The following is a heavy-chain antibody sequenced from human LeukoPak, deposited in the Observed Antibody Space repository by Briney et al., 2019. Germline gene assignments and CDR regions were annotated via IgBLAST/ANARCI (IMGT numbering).Heavy chain of an antibody. CDR3: ARGYSSSWYPEFDY. V-gene: IGHV3-11*05. D-gene: IGHD6-13*01. Sequence: GGSLRLSCAASGFTFSDYYMSWIRQAPGKGLEWVAYMSSSSSYTNYADDVKGRFTIHRDNAKNSLYLQMNSLRAEDTAVYYCARGYSSSWYPEFDYWGQGTLVPVSS. CDR2: MSSSSSYT. CDR1: GFTFSDYY. J-gene: IGHJ4*02.